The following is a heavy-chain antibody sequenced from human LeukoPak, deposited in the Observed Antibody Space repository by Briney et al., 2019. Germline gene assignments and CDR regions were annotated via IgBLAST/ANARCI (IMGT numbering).Heavy chain of an antibody. CDR3: ARGPNTGSFDY. CDR1: GYSFSGFY. CDR2: INPESGGT. Sequence: ASVKVSCKASGYSFSGFYMHWVRQAPGQGPEWVGWINPESGGTKTAQKFQGRVTMTRDTSVSTVYMELSSLGSDDTAVYYCARGPNTGSFDYWGQGTLVTVSS. V-gene: IGHV1-2*02. J-gene: IGHJ4*02. D-gene: IGHD1-26*01.